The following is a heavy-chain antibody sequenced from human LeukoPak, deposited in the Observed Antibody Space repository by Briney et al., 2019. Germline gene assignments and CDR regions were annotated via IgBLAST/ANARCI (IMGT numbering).Heavy chain of an antibody. V-gene: IGHV4-34*01. Sequence: NSSETLSLTCAVYGGSFSGYYWSWIRQPPGKGLEWIGEINHSGSTNYNPSLKSRVTISIDTSKNQFSLKLSSVTAADTALYYCARGPGTWYYYWGQGTLVTVPS. J-gene: IGHJ4*02. CDR3: ARGPGTWYYY. CDR2: INHSGST. D-gene: IGHD6-13*01. CDR1: GGSFSGYY.